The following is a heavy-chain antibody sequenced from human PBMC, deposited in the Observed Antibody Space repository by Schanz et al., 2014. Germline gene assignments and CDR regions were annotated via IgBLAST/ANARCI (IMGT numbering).Heavy chain of an antibody. D-gene: IGHD3-10*01. CDR2: ISGSGGST. J-gene: IGHJ4*02. Sequence: EVQLLESGGGLVQPGGSLRLSCAASGFTFSSYAMSWVRQAPGKGLEWVSAISGSGGSTYYADSVKGRFTISRDNSKNTLYLQMNSLRAEDTAVYYCARDRVSFVRGPLGVDWGQGTQVIVSS. CDR3: ARDRVSFVRGPLGVD. CDR1: GFTFSSYA. V-gene: IGHV3-23*01.